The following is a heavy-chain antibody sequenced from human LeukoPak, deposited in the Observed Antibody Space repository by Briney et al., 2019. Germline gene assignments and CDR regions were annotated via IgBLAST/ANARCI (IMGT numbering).Heavy chain of an antibody. Sequence: SETLSLTCTVSGYSISSGYFWGWIRQPPGKGLEWIASIHYSENTYYNPSLKSRVTISVDTSKNQFSLKLSSVTAADTAVYYCAREGFYDYVWGSYRYYFDYWGQGTLVTVSS. CDR1: GYSISSGYF. CDR3: AREGFYDYVWGSYRYYFDY. J-gene: IGHJ4*02. D-gene: IGHD3-16*02. CDR2: IHYSENT. V-gene: IGHV4-38-2*02.